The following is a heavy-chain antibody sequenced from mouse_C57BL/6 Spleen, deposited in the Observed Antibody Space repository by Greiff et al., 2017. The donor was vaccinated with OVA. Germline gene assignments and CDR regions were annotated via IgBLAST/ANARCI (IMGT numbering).Heavy chain of an antibody. J-gene: IGHJ3*01. CDR1: GYTFTSYW. CDR2: IDPSDSYT. D-gene: IGHD2-4*01. Sequence: VKLQQPGAELVMPGASVKLSCKASGYTFTSYWMHWVKQRPGQGLEWIGEIDPSDSYTNYNQKFKGKSTLTVDKSSSTAYMQLSSLTSEDSAVYYCARSYDYDRFAYWGQGTLVTVSA. CDR3: ARSYDYDRFAY. V-gene: IGHV1-69*01.